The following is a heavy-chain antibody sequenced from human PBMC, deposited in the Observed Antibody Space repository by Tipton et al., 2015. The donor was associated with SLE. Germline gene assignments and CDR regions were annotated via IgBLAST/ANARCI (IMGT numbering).Heavy chain of an antibody. CDR2: IYYSGST. D-gene: IGHD3-3*01. CDR1: GGSISSSSYY. CDR3: ARGVWSGSFFDL. J-gene: IGHJ2*01. Sequence: TLSLTRTVSGGSISSSSYYWGWIRQPPGKGLEWIGSIYYSGSTYYNPSLKSRVTISVDTSKNQFSLKLSSVTAADTAVYYCARGVWSGSFFDLWGRGTLVTVSS. V-gene: IGHV4-39*07.